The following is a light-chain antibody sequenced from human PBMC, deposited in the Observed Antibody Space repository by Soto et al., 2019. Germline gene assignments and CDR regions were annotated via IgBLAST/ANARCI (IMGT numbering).Light chain of an antibody. CDR2: GAS. CDR3: QQYGSSPIT. J-gene: IGKJ5*01. Sequence: EIVLTQSPGTLSLSPGERGTLSCRASQSVSSSFLAWYQQKPSQTPRLLIYGASTRATGIPDRFSGSGSGTDFTLTISRLEPEDFAVYYCQQYGSSPITFGQGTRLEIK. CDR1: QSVSSSF. V-gene: IGKV3-20*01.